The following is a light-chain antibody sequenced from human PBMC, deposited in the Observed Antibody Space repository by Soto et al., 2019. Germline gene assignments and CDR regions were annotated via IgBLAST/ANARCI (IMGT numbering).Light chain of an antibody. CDR2: GAS. V-gene: IGKV3-20*01. Sequence: VLTQSPGTLSLSPGEGATLSCRASLSVGGSQLAWYQQKPGQPPRLLIYGASSRAAGIPDRFSGSGSGTDFTLTINRLEPEDFAVYYCQQYVTSRRTFGPGTKVDIK. CDR1: LSVGGSQ. CDR3: QQYVTSRRT. J-gene: IGKJ1*01.